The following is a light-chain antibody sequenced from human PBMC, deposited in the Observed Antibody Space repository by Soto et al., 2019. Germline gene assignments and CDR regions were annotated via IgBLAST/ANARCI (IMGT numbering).Light chain of an antibody. Sequence: EIVLTQSPATLSLSPGDRATLSCRASQSVRNYLAWYQQKPGQAPRLLIYDASSRAIGIPARFSGSGSGTDFTLTISSLEPENFAGYYCQQRNSWPPGFSFGQGTKVESK. CDR1: QSVRNY. J-gene: IGKJ2*01. CDR3: QQRNSWPPGFS. V-gene: IGKV3-11*01. CDR2: DAS.